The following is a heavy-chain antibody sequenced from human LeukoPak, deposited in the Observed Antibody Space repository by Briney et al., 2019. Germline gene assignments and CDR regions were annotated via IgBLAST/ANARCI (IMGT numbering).Heavy chain of an antibody. V-gene: IGHV4-59*01. Sequence: SETLSLTCTVSGGSISSYYWSWVRQPPGKGLEWIGYIYDSGSTNYNPSLKSRVTMAVDTSKKQFSLKLSSVTAADTAIYYCARVSARLHDFDYWGQGTPVTVSS. D-gene: IGHD6-25*01. CDR2: IYDSGST. J-gene: IGHJ4*02. CDR1: GGSISSYY. CDR3: ARVSARLHDFDY.